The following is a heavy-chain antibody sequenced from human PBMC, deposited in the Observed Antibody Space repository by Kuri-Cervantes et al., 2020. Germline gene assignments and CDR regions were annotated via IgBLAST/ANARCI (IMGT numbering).Heavy chain of an antibody. CDR3: ARDLQSVAGDTWTDAFDI. D-gene: IGHD6-19*01. J-gene: IGHJ3*02. CDR1: GGSFSGYY. V-gene: IGHV4-34*01. CDR2: INHSGST. Sequence: GSLRLSCAVYGGSFSGYYWSWIRQPPGKGLEWIGEINHSGSTNYNPSLKSRVTISVDTSKNQFSLKLSSVTAADTAVYYCARDLQSVAGDTWTDAFDIWGQGTMVTVSS.